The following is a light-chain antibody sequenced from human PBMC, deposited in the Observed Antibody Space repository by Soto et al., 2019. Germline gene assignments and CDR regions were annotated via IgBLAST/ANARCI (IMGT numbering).Light chain of an antibody. V-gene: IGKV1-5*01. J-gene: IGKJ2*01. CDR2: DDS. Sequence: DIQMTQSPSTLAASVGDTATMTCRSSSTWLAWYQKKPGKAPKLLIYDDSNLERGVPPRFSGSTSGAESTLTITGLQPDDLGTYYCQHTTDFTFGQGTKGEIQ. CDR1: SSSTW. CDR3: QHTTDFT.